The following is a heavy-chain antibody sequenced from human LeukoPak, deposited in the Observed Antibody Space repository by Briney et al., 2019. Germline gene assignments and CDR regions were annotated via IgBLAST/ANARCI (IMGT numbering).Heavy chain of an antibody. D-gene: IGHD1-26*01. J-gene: IGHJ4*02. CDR2: IKSKTDGGTT. Sequence: GGSLRLSCAASGFSLSDYSIHWVRQVPGKGLEWVGRIKSKTDGGTTDYAAPVKGRFTISRDDSKNTLYLQMNSLKTEDTAVYYCTTERVGATSSYYFDYWGQGTLVTVSS. CDR3: TTERVGATSSYYFDY. V-gene: IGHV3-15*01. CDR1: GFSLSDYS.